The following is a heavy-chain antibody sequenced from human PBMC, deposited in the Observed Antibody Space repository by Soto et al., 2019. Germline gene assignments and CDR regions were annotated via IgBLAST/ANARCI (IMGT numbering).Heavy chain of an antibody. V-gene: IGHV4-39*07. CDR2: FFIGGST. Sequence: SETLSLTCTVSGGSISSSTYYWGWMRQPPGKGLEWIASFFIGGSTNYNPSHKSRVTISVDKSKNQFSLKLSSVTAADTAVYYCARVSGSYYYGMDVWGQGTTVTVSS. J-gene: IGHJ6*02. CDR1: GGSISSSTYY. CDR3: ARVSGSYYYGMDV.